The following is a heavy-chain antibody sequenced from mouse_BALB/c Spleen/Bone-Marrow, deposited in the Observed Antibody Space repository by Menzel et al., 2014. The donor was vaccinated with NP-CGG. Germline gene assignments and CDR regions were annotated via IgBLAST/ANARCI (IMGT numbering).Heavy chain of an antibody. J-gene: IGHJ3*01. Sequence: EVKLQESGPGLVKPSQSLSLTRIVTGYSITRDYAWNWIRQFPGNKLEWMGYISYSGSTTYNPSLESRISITRDTSKNQFFLQLNSVTTEDTATYYCARSSSYDYDVGFAYWGQGTLVTVSA. CDR1: GYSITRDYA. D-gene: IGHD2-4*01. CDR2: ISYSGST. V-gene: IGHV3-2*02. CDR3: ARSSSYDYDVGFAY.